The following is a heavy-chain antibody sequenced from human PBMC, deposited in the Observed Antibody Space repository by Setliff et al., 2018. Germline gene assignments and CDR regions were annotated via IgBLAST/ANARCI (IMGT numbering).Heavy chain of an antibody. D-gene: IGHD7-27*01. CDR3: ATLTGDRGVDY. V-gene: IGHV4-38-2*01. J-gene: IGHJ4*02. CDR2: IYYRGST. CDR1: GYSISSGYN. Sequence: SETLSLTCAVSGYSISSGYNWGWIRQPPGKGLEWIGSIYYRGSTSYNSSLKSRVSISVDTSKNQFSLNLNAVTAADTAAYYCATLTGDRGVDYWGQGRLVTVSS.